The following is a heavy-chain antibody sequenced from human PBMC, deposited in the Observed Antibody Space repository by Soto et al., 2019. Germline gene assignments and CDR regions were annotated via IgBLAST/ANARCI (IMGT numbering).Heavy chain of an antibody. CDR3: ARNGRNWNKHYYGSGSYHWYFDL. D-gene: IGHD3-10*01. CDR1: GGSISSGGYY. V-gene: IGHV4-31*03. Sequence: SETLSLTCTVSGGSISSGGYYWSWIRQHPGKGLEWIGYIYHSGTTYYNPSLTSRVTISVDTSKNQFSLKLNSVTAADSAVYYCARNGRNWNKHYYGSGSYHWYFDLWGRGTLVTVPS. CDR2: IYHSGTT. J-gene: IGHJ2*01.